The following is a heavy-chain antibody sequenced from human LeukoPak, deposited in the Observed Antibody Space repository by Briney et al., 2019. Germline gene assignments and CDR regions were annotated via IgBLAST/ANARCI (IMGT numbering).Heavy chain of an antibody. V-gene: IGHV3-30*18. CDR3: ANDVGIGAAGYYFDY. D-gene: IGHD6-13*01. Sequence: PGGSLRLPCGASGFTFSNYAMHWVRQAPGKGLEWVAVISSDGRNKYSADSVKGRFTISRDNSKNSLYLQMNSLRAEDTAVYYCANDVGIGAAGYYFDYWGQGTLVTVSS. CDR1: GFTFSNYA. J-gene: IGHJ4*02. CDR2: ISSDGRNK.